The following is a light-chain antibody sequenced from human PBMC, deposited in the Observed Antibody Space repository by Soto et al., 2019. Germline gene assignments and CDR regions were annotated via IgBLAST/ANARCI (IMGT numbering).Light chain of an antibody. CDR1: QGISSW. CDR2: VAS. V-gene: IGKV1D-12*01. J-gene: IGKJ4*01. CDR3: HQANSFPLT. Sequence: DIQMTQSPSSVSASVGDRVTITCRASQGISSWLGWYQQEPGKDPKLLIYVASNLKSGVPSRFSGSGSGTDFTLSISSLEPEDSATSCCHQANSFPLTFGGGTKVEI.